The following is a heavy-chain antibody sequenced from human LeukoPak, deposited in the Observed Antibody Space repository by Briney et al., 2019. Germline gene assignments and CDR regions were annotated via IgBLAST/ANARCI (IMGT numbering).Heavy chain of an antibody. J-gene: IGHJ5*02. D-gene: IGHD2-2*01. CDR3: ATSGGVVVPAAIPYNWFDP. CDR1: GDTFSSYA. CDR2: IIPIFGTA. Sequence: SVKVSCKASGDTFSSYAISWVRQAPGQGLEWMGGIIPIFGTANYAQKFQGRVTITADESTSTAYMELSSLRSEDTAVYYCATSGGVVVPAAIPYNWFDPWGQGTLVTVSS. V-gene: IGHV1-69*13.